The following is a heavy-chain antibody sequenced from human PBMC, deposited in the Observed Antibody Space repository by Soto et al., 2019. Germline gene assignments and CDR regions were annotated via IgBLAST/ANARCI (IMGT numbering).Heavy chain of an antibody. CDR3: ATVWFGGSQH. Sequence: QLQLQESGPGLVKPSETLSLTCTVSGGSISSSSYYWGWIRQPPGKGLEWIGSIYYSGSTYYNPSLKRRVTISVDTSKNQFSLKLSSVTAADTAVYYCATVWFGGSQHWGQGTLVTVSS. CDR1: GGSISSSSYY. CDR2: IYYSGST. J-gene: IGHJ1*01. D-gene: IGHD3-10*01. V-gene: IGHV4-39*01.